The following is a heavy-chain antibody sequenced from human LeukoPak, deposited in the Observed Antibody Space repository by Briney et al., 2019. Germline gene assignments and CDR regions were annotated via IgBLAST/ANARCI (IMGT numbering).Heavy chain of an antibody. J-gene: IGHJ4*02. V-gene: IGHV3-23*01. D-gene: IGHD6-13*01. CDR2: ISGSGGST. CDR1: GFTFSSYG. Sequence: PGGSLRLSCAASGFTFSSYGMNWVRQAPGEGLEWVSAISGSGGSTYYADSVKGRFTISRDNSKNTLYLQMNSLRAEDTAVYYCAKDLYFRGAGSFDYWGQGTLVTVSS. CDR3: AKDLYFRGAGSFDY.